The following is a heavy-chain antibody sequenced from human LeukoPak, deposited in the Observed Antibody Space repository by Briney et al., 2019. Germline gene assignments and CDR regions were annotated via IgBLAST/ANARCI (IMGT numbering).Heavy chain of an antibody. V-gene: IGHV3-74*01. Sequence: GGSLRLSCAASGFTFDDYGMSWVRQAPGKGLEWVSRINSDGSSTSYADSVKGRFTISRDNAKNTLYLQMNSLRAEDTAVYYCERRYYFDYWGQGTLVTVSS. CDR1: GFTFDDYG. CDR2: INSDGSST. J-gene: IGHJ4*02. CDR3: ERRYYFDY.